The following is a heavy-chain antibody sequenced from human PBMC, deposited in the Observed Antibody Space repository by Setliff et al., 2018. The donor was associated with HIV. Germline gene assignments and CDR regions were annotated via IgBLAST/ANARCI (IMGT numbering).Heavy chain of an antibody. CDR1: GFTFSNNA. Sequence: PGGSLRLSCAASGFTFSNNAMSWVRQAPGKGLEWVSVLSYSGGTTYYADSVKGRFTISRDNSKNTLFLQMNSLRAEDTAVYYCAKHPYAQIADGYFDLWGRGTLVTSPQ. CDR3: AKHPYAQIADGYFDL. CDR2: LSYSGGTT. D-gene: IGHD3-22*01. J-gene: IGHJ2*01. V-gene: IGHV3-23*01.